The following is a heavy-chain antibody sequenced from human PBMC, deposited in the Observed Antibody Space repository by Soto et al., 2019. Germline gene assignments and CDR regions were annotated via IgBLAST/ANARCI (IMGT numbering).Heavy chain of an antibody. Sequence: ASVKVSCKASGYTFTSYGISWVRQAPGQGLEWMGWISAYNGNTNYAQKLQGRVTMTTDTSTSTAYMELRSLRSDDTAVYYCARDYNDFWSGYYSREYYYGMDVWGQGTKVTVSS. CDR2: ISAYNGNT. V-gene: IGHV1-18*01. J-gene: IGHJ6*02. D-gene: IGHD3-3*01. CDR3: ARDYNDFWSGYYSREYYYGMDV. CDR1: GYTFTSYG.